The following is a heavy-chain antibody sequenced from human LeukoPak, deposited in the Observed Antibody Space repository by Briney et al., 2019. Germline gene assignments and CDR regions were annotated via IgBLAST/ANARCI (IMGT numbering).Heavy chain of an antibody. D-gene: IGHD3-10*02. CDR2: ITSNTNYI. V-gene: IGHV3-21*01. CDR3: AELGITMIGGV. Sequence: GGSLRLSCAASGFTFSSYSMNWVRQAPGTGLEWVSSITSNTNYIYYADSVKGRFTISRDNAKNSLYLQMNSLRAEDTAVYYCAELGITMIGGVWGKGTTVTISS. J-gene: IGHJ6*04. CDR1: GFTFSSYS.